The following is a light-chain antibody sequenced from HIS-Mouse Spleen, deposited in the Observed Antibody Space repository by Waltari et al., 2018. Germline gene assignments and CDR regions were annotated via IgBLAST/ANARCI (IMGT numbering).Light chain of an antibody. CDR3: YSTDSSGNHRV. CDR2: EDS. Sequence: SYELTQPPSVSVSPGQTARITCSGHALPKHYAYLYQQKSGQATVLVIYEDSKRPSGIPERFSGSSSGTMATLTISGAQVEDEADYYCYSTDSSGNHRVFGGGTKLTVL. J-gene: IGLJ2*01. CDR1: ALPKHY. V-gene: IGLV3-10*01.